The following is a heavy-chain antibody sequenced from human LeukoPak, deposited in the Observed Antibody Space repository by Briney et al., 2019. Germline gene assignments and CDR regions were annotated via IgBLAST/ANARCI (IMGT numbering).Heavy chain of an antibody. Sequence: GGSLRLSCEDSGFTFRSYEMNWVRQAPGKGLEWVSYISSSGSTIYYADSVKGRFTISRDNAKNSLYLQMNSLRAEDTAVYYCARSSRLAFDYWGQGTLVTVSS. D-gene: IGHD6-6*01. CDR3: ARSSRLAFDY. CDR1: GFTFRSYE. V-gene: IGHV3-48*03. J-gene: IGHJ4*02. CDR2: ISSSGSTI.